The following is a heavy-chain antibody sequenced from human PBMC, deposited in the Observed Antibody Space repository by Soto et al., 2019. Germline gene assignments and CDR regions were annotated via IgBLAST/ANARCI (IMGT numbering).Heavy chain of an antibody. CDR3: VREAESFDY. V-gene: IGHV3-30-3*01. CDR2: VTYDGSIE. Sequence: QVQLVESGGGVVQPGRSLRLSCAASGFTFSSYAMHWVRQAPGKGLEWVALVTYDGSIEYCADSVKGRFTISRDNSKKTLYLQMNSLRGEDTAVYYCVREAESFDYWGQGTLVTVSS. CDR1: GFTFSSYA. J-gene: IGHJ4*02.